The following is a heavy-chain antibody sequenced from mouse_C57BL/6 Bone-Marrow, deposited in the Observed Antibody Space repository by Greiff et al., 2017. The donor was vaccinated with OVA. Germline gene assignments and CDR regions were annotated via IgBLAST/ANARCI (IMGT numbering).Heavy chain of an antibody. J-gene: IGHJ2*01. V-gene: IGHV1-50*01. Sequence: VQLQQPGAELVKPGASVKLSCKASGYTFTSYWMQWVKQRPGQGLEWIGEIDPSDSYTNYNQKFKGKATLTVDTSSSTAYMQLSSLTSEDSAVYYCARGGTTVVATLEDYWGQGTTLTVSS. CDR3: ARGGTTVVATLEDY. D-gene: IGHD1-1*01. CDR2: IDPSDSYT. CDR1: GYTFTSYW.